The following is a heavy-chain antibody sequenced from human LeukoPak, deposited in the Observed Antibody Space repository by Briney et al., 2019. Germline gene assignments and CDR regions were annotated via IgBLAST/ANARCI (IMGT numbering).Heavy chain of an antibody. J-gene: IGHJ3*02. V-gene: IGHV4-34*01. Sequence: SETLSLTCAVYGGPFSGYYWSWIRQPPGKGLEWIGEINHSGSTNYNPSLKSRVTISVDTSKNQFSLKLSSVTAADTATYYCATPYCSSISCLDVFNMWGQGTRVTVSS. CDR3: ATPYCSSISCLDVFNM. CDR2: INHSGST. D-gene: IGHD2-2*01. CDR1: GGPFSGYY.